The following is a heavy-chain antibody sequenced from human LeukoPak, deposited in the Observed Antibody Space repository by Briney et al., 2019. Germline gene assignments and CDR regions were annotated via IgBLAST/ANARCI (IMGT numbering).Heavy chain of an antibody. Sequence: SETLSLTCTVSGGSISSYYWSWIRQPPGKGLKWIGYIYYTGTTNYNPSLRCRVTISVDTSRNQFSLKLSSVTAADTAVYYCARHGALDYRSTSSFDYWGQGTLVAVSS. V-gene: IGHV4-59*08. CDR3: ARHGALDYRSTSSFDY. J-gene: IGHJ4*02. CDR1: GGSISSYY. CDR2: IYYTGTT. D-gene: IGHD2-2*01.